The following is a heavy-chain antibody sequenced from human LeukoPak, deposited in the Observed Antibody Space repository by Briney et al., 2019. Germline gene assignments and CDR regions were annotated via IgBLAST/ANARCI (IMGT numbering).Heavy chain of an antibody. CDR1: GYLFTGYY. CDR2: INPNNGGT. J-gene: IGHJ6*03. CDR3: ARDAQFTVVVPAAKLNYMDV. Sequence: ASVKVSCKASGYLFTGYYIHWVRQAPGQGLEWMGWINPNNGGTNYAQKFEVRVIMTRDTSSTVYMEVRRLRSDDTAIYYCARDAQFTVVVPAAKLNYMDVWGKGTTVTVSS. V-gene: IGHV1-2*02. D-gene: IGHD2-2*01.